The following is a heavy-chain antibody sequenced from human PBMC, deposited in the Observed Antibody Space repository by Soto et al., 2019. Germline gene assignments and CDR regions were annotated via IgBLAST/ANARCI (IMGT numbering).Heavy chain of an antibody. CDR1: GFSFRTTW. V-gene: IGHV3-15*05. CDR2: IKSKSAGETT. D-gene: IGHD1-26*01. CDR3: STGSPVSGRVFDY. Sequence: EVQLVESGGGLVTPGGSLRLSCAASGFSFRTTWMAWVRQAPGKGLEWVGRIKSKSAGETTDYADPVKGRFTISRDDSKATLYLHMDSLETVDTAVYYCSTGSPVSGRVFDYWGQGTLVTVSS. J-gene: IGHJ4*02.